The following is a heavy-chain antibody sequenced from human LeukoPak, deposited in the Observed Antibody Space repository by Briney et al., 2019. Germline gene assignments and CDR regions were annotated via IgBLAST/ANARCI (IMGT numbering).Heavy chain of an antibody. J-gene: IGHJ4*02. CDR3: ARYSSSLSDY. CDR1: GGSISSYY. V-gene: IGHV4-59*01. D-gene: IGHD6-13*01. CDR2: IFYSGTT. Sequence: SETLSLTCTVSGGSISSYYWSWIRQPPGKGLEWIGFIFYSGTTNYNPSLKRRVTISVDTSKNQFSLKLSSVTAADTAVYYCARYSSSLSDYWGQGTLVTVSS.